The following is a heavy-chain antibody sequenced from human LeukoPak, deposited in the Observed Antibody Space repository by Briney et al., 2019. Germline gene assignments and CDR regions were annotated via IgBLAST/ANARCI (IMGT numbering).Heavy chain of an antibody. CDR2: INPNSGGT. CDR1: GYTFTRYD. Sequence: ASLKVSCKASGYTFTRYDMHWVRKAPGQGLEQMGWINPNSGGTNYAQKFPGRVTMTRDTPITTAYMDLSRLRSDDTAVYSCAGSSSSDYFDSWGQGTLVTVSS. CDR3: AGSSSSDYFDS. V-gene: IGHV1-2*02. D-gene: IGHD6-13*01. J-gene: IGHJ4*02.